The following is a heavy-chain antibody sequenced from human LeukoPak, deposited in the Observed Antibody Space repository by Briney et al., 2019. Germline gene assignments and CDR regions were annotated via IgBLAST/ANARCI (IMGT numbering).Heavy chain of an antibody. J-gene: IGHJ4*02. D-gene: IGHD2-2*01. CDR2: ISGSGGST. V-gene: IGHV3-23*01. Sequence: GGSLRLSCAASGFTFNNYGMNWVRQAPGKGLEWVSAISGSGGSTYYADSVKGRFTISRDNSKNTLYLQMNSLRAEDTAVYYCAKDVPNIVVVPAAPTDYFDYWGQGTLVTVSS. CDR1: GFTFNNYG. CDR3: AKDVPNIVVVPAAPTDYFDY.